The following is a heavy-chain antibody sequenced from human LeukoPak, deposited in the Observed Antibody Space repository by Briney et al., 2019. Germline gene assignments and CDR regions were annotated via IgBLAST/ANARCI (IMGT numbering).Heavy chain of an antibody. V-gene: IGHV1-2*06. D-gene: IGHD2-2*02. Sequence: ASVKVSCKASGYSFTSYYMHWVRQAPGQGLEWMGRINPNSGGTNYAQKFQGRVTMTTDTSTSTAYMELRSLRSDDTAVYYCARAGYCSSTSCYTRASYYYYMDVWGKGTTVTISS. J-gene: IGHJ6*03. CDR2: INPNSGGT. CDR3: ARAGYCSSTSCYTRASYYYYMDV. CDR1: GYSFTSYY.